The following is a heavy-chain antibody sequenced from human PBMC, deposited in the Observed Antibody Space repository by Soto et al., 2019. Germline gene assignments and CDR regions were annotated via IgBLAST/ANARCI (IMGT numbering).Heavy chain of an antibody. J-gene: IGHJ6*04. CDR1: GGTFSSYA. Sequence: QVQLVQSGAEVKKPGSSVKVSCKASGGTFSSYAISWVRQAPGQGLEWMGGIIPIFGTANYAQKFQGRVKITADAPTSTAYMDLSSLTSEATAVYYCESTHGVPGRYCSRGTCYSGYYYGMDVWGKGTTVTVSS. V-gene: IGHV1-69*01. CDR2: IIPIFGTA. CDR3: ESTHGVPGRYCSRGTCYSGYYYGMDV. D-gene: IGHD2-15*01.